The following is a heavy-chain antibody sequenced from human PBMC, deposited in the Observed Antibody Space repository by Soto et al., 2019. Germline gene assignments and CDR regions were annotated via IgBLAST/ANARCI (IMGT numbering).Heavy chain of an antibody. D-gene: IGHD3-3*01. CDR3: ARDQALIFGVVKPYYYYYYMDV. Sequence: GGSLRLSCAASGFTFSSYWMSWVRQAPGKGLEWVANIKQDGSEKYYVDSVKGRFTISRGNAKNSLYLQMNSLRAEDTAVYYCARDQALIFGVVKPYYYYYYMDVWGKGTTVTVSS. CDR1: GFTFSSYW. V-gene: IGHV3-7*01. CDR2: IKQDGSEK. J-gene: IGHJ6*03.